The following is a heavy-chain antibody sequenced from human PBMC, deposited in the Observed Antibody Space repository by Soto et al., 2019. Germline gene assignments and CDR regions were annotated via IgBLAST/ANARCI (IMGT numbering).Heavy chain of an antibody. CDR3: ARGRVPAANNYYYYGMDV. V-gene: IGHV3-23*01. D-gene: IGHD2-2*01. Sequence: PGESLKISCAASGFTFSSYAMSWVRQAPGKGLEWVSAISGSGGSTYYADSVKGRFTISRDNSKNTLYLQMNSLRAEDTAVYYCARGRVPAANNYYYYGMDVWGQGTTVTVSS. CDR1: GFTFSSYA. CDR2: ISGSGGST. J-gene: IGHJ6*02.